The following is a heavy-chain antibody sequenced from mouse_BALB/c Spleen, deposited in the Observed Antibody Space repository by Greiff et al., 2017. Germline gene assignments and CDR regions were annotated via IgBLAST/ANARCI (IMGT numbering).Heavy chain of an antibody. CDR3: TRSGTEGWYYFDY. CDR2: IDPETGGT. J-gene: IGHJ2*01. Sequence: VQLQQSGAELVRPGASVTLSCKASGYTFTDYEMHWVKQTPVHGLEWIGAIDPETGGTAYNQKFKGKATLTADKSSSTAYMELRSLTSEDSAVYYCTRSGTEGWYYFDYWGQGTTLTVSS. D-gene: IGHD3-2*02. V-gene: IGHV1-15*01. CDR1: GYTFTDYE.